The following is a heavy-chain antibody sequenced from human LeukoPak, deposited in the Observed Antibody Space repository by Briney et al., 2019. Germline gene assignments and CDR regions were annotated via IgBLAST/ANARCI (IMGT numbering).Heavy chain of an antibody. CDR2: ISAYNSDT. CDR1: GCTFTSYG. CDR3: ARDIYYDSSGYYYVLAFDI. Sequence: ASVKVSCKASGCTFTSYGISWVRQAPGQGLEWMGWISAYNSDTNYAQKLQGRVTMTTDTSTSTAYMELRSLRSDDTAVCYCARDIYYDSSGYYYVLAFDIWGQGTMVTVSS. V-gene: IGHV1-18*01. J-gene: IGHJ3*02. D-gene: IGHD3-22*01.